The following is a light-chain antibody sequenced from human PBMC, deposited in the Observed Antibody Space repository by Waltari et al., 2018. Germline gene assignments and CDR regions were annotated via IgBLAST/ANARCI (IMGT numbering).Light chain of an antibody. J-gene: IGLJ3*02. CDR1: SSNIGAGYA. CDR2: NDN. Sequence: QSVLTQPPSVSGAPGQRVTISCAGSSSNIGAGYAVHWYQQFPGAAPKLLIYNDNSRPAGVPDRFSGSKSGTSASLAITGLQPEDEADYYCQSYDSSLSVGVFGGGTKLTVL. V-gene: IGLV1-40*01. CDR3: QSYDSSLSVGV.